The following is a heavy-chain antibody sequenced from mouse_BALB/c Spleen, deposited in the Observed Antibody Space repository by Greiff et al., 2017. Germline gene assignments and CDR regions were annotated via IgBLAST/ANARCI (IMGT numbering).Heavy chain of an antibody. CDR2: ISNGGGST. D-gene: IGHD2-3*01. CDR3: ATDGYYVTGAMDY. J-gene: IGHJ4*01. Sequence: EVHLVESGGGLVQPGGSLKLSCAASGFTFSSYTMSWVRQTPEKRLEWVAYISNGGGSTYYPDTVKGRFTISRDNAKNTLYLQMSSLKSEDTAMYYCATDGYYVTGAMDYWGQGTSVTVSS. V-gene: IGHV5-12-2*01. CDR1: GFTFSSYT.